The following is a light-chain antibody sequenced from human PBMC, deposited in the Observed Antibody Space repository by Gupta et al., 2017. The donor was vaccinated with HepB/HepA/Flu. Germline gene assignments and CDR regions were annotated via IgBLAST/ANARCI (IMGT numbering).Light chain of an antibody. CDR1: QSVRSN. J-gene: IGKJ1*01. Sequence: EIVMTPSPVPMSVSPGERSTLSCSASQSVRSNLAWYQQKPGQTPRLLIYGASTRDTGIPARFSGSGSGTEFTLTISSLQSEDFAVYYCQQDNSWPGAFGQGTKVEIK. CDR3: QQDNSWPGA. CDR2: GAS. V-gene: IGKV3-15*01.